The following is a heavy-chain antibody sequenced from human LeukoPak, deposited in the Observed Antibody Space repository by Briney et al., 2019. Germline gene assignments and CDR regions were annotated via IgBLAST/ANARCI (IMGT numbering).Heavy chain of an antibody. CDR1: GFTFSSYS. D-gene: IGHD2/OR15-2a*01. CDR3: ARGHNRYYFDY. J-gene: IGHJ4*02. V-gene: IGHV3-48*01. CDR2: ISSSSSTI. Sequence: GGSLRLYCAASGFTFSSYSMNWDRQAPGKGLEWVSYISSSSSTIYYADSVKGRFTISRDNGKTSLYLQMNSLRAEDTAVYFCARGHNRYYFDYWGQGTLVIVSS.